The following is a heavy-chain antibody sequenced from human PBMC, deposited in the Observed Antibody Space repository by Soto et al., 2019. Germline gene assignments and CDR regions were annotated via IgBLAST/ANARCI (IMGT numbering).Heavy chain of an antibody. CDR3: SRSLIVAVPVSLLGSDAFDI. V-gene: IGHV3-49*03. CDR2: VRNKAFGGTT. D-gene: IGHD2-2*01. Sequence: GSLRLSCTTSGFTFGDYAMTWFRQAPGRGLEWVGFVRNKAFGGTTEYAGSVRGRFTISRDDSKSIAYLQMNSLKTEDTAVYFCSRSLIVAVPVSLLGSDAFDIWGQGAMVTVSS. CDR1: GFTFGDYA. J-gene: IGHJ3*02.